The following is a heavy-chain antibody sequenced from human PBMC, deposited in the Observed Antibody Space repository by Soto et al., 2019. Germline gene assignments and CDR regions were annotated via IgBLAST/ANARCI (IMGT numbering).Heavy chain of an antibody. CDR1: GYTFTSYG. Sequence: GAXVKVSCKASGYTFTSYGISWVRQAPGQGREWMGWISAYNGNTNYAQKLQGRVTMTTDTSTSTAYMELRSLRSDDTAVYYCAREGYYDILTGYYPDAFDIWGQGTMVTVSS. D-gene: IGHD3-9*01. J-gene: IGHJ3*02. CDR2: ISAYNGNT. V-gene: IGHV1-18*04. CDR3: AREGYYDILTGYYPDAFDI.